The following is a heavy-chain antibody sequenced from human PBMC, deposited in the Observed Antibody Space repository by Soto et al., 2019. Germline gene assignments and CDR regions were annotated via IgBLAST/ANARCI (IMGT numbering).Heavy chain of an antibody. Sequence: QVQLVESGGGVVQPGRSLRLSCAASGLRFSNYGMHWVRQAPGKGLEWVAVTSFNGNNKWYTDSVKGRFTISRDNSKNTLYLQMDSLRDEDTAVYYWARDSNREYYLEHWGPGTLVTVSS. J-gene: IGHJ4*02. CDR3: ARDSNREYYLEH. V-gene: IGHV3-30*03. CDR1: GLRFSNYG. CDR2: TSFNGNNK.